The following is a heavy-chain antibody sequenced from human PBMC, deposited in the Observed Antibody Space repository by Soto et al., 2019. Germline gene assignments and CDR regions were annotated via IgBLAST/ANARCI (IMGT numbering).Heavy chain of an antibody. CDR1: GGSLSGYY. CDR3: ARGRYGWRFWEFVHQCSHDF. Sequence: SETMPLTYTGYGGSLSGYYWSWSRQPPGKGLEWIGEINHSGSTNYNPSLKSRVTISVDTSKNQFSLKLSSVTAADTAVYSCARGRYGWRFWEFVHQCSHDF. J-gene: IGHJ1*01. CDR2: INHSGST. D-gene: IGHD3-3*01. V-gene: IGHV4-34*01.